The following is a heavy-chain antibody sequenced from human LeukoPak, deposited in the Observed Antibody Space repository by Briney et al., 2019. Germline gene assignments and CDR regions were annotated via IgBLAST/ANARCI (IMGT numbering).Heavy chain of an antibody. J-gene: IGHJ4*02. CDR1: GFTFDDYA. Sequence: GGSLRLSCAASGFTFDDYAMHWVRQAPGKGLGWVSLISWDGGSAYYADSVKGRFTISRDNTKNSLYLQMNSLRAEDTAFYYCAKGSGSSIEYWGQGTLVTVSS. D-gene: IGHD1-26*01. CDR2: ISWDGGSA. V-gene: IGHV3-43D*03. CDR3: AKGSGSSIEY.